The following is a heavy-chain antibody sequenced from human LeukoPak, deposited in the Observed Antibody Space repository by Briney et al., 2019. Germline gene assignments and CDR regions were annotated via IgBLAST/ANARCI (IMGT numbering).Heavy chain of an antibody. CDR1: GGSISSGSYY. CDR2: IYTSGST. V-gene: IGHV4-61*02. J-gene: IGHJ6*04. CDR3: ARDSVTIFGVVITDV. Sequence: PSETLSLTCTVSGGSISSGSYYWGWIRQPAGKGLEWIGRIYTSGSTNYNPSLKSRVTISVDTSKNQFSLKLSSVTAADTAVYYCARDSVTIFGVVITDVWGKGTTVTVSS. D-gene: IGHD3-3*01.